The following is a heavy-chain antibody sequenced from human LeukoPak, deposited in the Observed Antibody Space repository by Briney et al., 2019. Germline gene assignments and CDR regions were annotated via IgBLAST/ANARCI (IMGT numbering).Heavy chain of an antibody. CDR2: IRGSGGST. D-gene: IGHD4-23*01. V-gene: IGHV3-23*01. CDR1: GFTFSSYW. J-gene: IGHJ4*02. Sequence: GSLRLSCAASGFTFSSYWMNWARQAPGKGLEWVSAIRGSGGSTYYADSVKGRFTISRDNSKNTLYLHMNSLRAEDTAVYYCAKGIYGGNSDFFDYWGQGTLVTVSS. CDR3: AKGIYGGNSDFFDY.